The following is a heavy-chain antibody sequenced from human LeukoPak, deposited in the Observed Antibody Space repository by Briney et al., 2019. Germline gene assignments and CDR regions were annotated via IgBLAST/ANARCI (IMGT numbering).Heavy chain of an antibody. CDR3: ARVVGSDEDIVVVPAANEASDY. J-gene: IGHJ4*02. V-gene: IGHV3-11*01. Sequence: GGSLRLSCAASGFTFSDYYMSWIRQAPGKGLEWVSYISSSGSTIYYADSVKGRFTISRDNAKNSLYLQMNSLRAEDTAVYYCARVVGSDEDIVVVPAANEASDYWGQGTLVTVSS. D-gene: IGHD2-2*01. CDR1: GFTFSDYY. CDR2: ISSSGSTI.